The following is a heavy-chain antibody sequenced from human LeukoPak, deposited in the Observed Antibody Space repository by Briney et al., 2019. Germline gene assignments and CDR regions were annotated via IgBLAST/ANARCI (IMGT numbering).Heavy chain of an antibody. CDR1: GFTFSNFE. V-gene: IGHV3-48*03. D-gene: IGHD2-2*01. J-gene: IGHJ4*02. CDR2: INTGGNTL. Sequence: PGGSLRLSCAAPGFTFSNFEMNRVRQAPGKGLEWVSYINTGGNTLYYADSVRRRFSISRDNAKNSLYLQMNNLRAEDTAVYYCARDRDCSGSSCYQPDYFDYWGQGTLVAVSS. CDR3: ARDRDCSGSSCYQPDYFDY.